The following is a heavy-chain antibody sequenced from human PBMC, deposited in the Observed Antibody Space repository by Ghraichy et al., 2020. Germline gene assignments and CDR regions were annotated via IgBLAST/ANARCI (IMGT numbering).Heavy chain of an antibody. V-gene: IGHV1-69*13. CDR3: ARVGYGDYAGHYYYYGMDV. Sequence: SVKVSCKTSGGTFSSYAISWVRQAPGQGLEWMGGIIPIFGTANYAQKFQGRVTITADESTSTAYMELSSLRSEDTAVYYCARVGYGDYAGHYYYYGMDVWGQGTTVTVSS. CDR1: GGTFSSYA. J-gene: IGHJ6*02. CDR2: IIPIFGTA. D-gene: IGHD4-17*01.